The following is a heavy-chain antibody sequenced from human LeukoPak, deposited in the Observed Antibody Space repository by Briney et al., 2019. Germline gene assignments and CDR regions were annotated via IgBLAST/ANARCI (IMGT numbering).Heavy chain of an antibody. Sequence: ASVKVSCKASGYTFTGYYMHWVRQAPGQGLEWMGWINPNSGGTNYAQKFQGRVTMTRDTSISTAYMELSRLRSDDTAVYYCARESIAAAGTLGTNYYDSSGYYHYYYMDVWGKGTTVTISS. J-gene: IGHJ6*03. CDR2: INPNSGGT. V-gene: IGHV1-2*02. CDR3: ARESIAAAGTLGTNYYDSSGYYHYYYMDV. CDR1: GYTFTGYY. D-gene: IGHD3-22*01.